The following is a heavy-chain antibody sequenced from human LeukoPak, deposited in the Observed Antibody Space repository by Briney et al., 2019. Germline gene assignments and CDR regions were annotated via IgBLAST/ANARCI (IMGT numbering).Heavy chain of an antibody. CDR2: IYSSGST. V-gene: IGHV4-59*01. Sequence: SSETLSLTCTVSGGSINYYYWSWIRQPPGKGLEYIGYIYSSGSTNYNPSLKSRVTMSVDTSKNQFSLKLSSVTAADTAVYYCARDSRYSDTSGYYYNHYYMDVWGKGTTVTVSS. J-gene: IGHJ6*03. CDR1: GGSINYYY. CDR3: ARDSRYSDTSGYYYNHYYMDV. D-gene: IGHD3-22*01.